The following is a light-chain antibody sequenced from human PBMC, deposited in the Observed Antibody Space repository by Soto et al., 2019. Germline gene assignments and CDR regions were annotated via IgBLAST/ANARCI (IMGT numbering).Light chain of an antibody. V-gene: IGKV3-11*01. CDR1: QSVTTD. CDR3: HYWANWPLT. Sequence: EIVLTQSPATRSLAPVVRATLSCRASQSVTTDLAWYQQKPGQAPRLLIYDASNRATGIPARFSGSEYGPDFTLTISRLEHEDFSVYCCHYWANWPLTFGGWIKGAIK. CDR2: DAS. J-gene: IGKJ4*01.